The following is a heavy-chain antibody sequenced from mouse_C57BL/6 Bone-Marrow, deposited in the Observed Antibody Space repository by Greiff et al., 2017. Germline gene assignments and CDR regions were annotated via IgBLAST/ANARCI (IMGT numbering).Heavy chain of an antibody. CDR2: IHPNSGST. Sequence: QVQLPQPGAELVKPGASVQLSCKASGYTFTSYWMHWVQQRPGQGLDWIVMIHPNSGSTTYNEKFTSKATLTVDKSSSTAYMQLSSLPSEHSAVDYSASRAFLRYFDVWGTGTTVTVSS. CDR3: ASRAFLRYFDV. V-gene: IGHV1-64*01. CDR1: GYTFTSYW. J-gene: IGHJ1*03. D-gene: IGHD6-1*01.